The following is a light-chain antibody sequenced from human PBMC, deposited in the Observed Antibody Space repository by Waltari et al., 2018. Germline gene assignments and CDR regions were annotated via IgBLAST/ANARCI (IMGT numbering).Light chain of an antibody. CDR3: SSYTGTATPRV. CDR2: EGG. J-gene: IGLJ3*02. V-gene: IGLV2-23*01. CDR1: SRGVGSYNL. Sequence: QSALTQPASVSGSPGQSITISCTEASRGVGSYNLVSWYQQHPGKAPKVILYEGGKRPSGVSNRFSGSKSGNTASLTISGLQADDEADYFCSSYTGTATPRVFGGGTRLTVL.